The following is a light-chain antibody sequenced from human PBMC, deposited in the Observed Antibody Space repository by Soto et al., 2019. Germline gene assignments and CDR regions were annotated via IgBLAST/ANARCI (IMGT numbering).Light chain of an antibody. CDR1: SSNIGAGYD. Sequence: QSVLTQPPSVSGAPGQRVTISCSGSSSNIGAGYDVNWYRQLPGTAPKLLIYGNSDRPSGVPDRFSGSKSGTSASLAITGRQAEDEDDYFCQSYDRSLRTYVFGTATKLTVL. V-gene: IGLV1-40*01. J-gene: IGLJ1*01. CDR2: GNS. CDR3: QSYDRSLRTYV.